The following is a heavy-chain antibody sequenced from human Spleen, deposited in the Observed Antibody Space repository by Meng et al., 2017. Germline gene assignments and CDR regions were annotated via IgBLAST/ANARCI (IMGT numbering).Heavy chain of an antibody. D-gene: IGHD1-1*01. V-gene: IGHV1-18*01. Sequence: QVQLWETVAEVKEPGASVKVSCKAYGYTFTSYGISWVRQAPGQGLEWMGWISGYNGNTNYAQRLQGRVTMTTDTSTRTAYMELRSLRSDDTAVYYCARATTPDYWGQGTLVTVSS. CDR3: ARATTPDY. J-gene: IGHJ4*02. CDR2: ISGYNGNT. CDR1: GYTFTSYG.